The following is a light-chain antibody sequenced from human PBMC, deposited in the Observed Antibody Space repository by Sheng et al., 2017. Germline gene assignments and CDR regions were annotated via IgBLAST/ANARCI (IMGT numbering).Light chain of an antibody. J-gene: IGKJ4*01. V-gene: IGKV3-15*01. CDR2: DAS. CDR1: QSVRSN. Sequence: EIVMTQSPATLSVSPGGRATLSCRASQSVRSNFAWYQQKPGQAPRLLIYDASTRATGIPARFSGSGFGTDFILTISSLQSADFAVYYCQQYHDWPLTFGGGTKVEIK. CDR3: QQYHDWPLT.